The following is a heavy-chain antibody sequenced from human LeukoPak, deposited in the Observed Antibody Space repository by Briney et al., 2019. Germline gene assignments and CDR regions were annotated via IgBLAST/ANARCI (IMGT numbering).Heavy chain of an antibody. V-gene: IGHV5-51*01. Sequence: AGSFQISSGTSAGFFFTSWIGCGRQMPGARVQGGGAIYPVDSDTRYSPSFQGQVRISADRSTKTAYLQWASLTTSETATYYCARQRGGSGTMNWFDPWGQGTLVTVSS. CDR2: IYPVDSDT. CDR1: AGFFFTSW. CDR3: ARQRGGSGTMNWFDP. D-gene: IGHD3-10*01. J-gene: IGHJ5*02.